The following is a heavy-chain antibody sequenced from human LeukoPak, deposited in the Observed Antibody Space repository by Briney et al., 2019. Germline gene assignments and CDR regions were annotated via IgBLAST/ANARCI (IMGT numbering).Heavy chain of an antibody. CDR2: ISSSGSTI. J-gene: IGHJ4*02. Sequence: GGSLRLSCAASGFTFSDYYMSWIRQAPGKGLEWVSYISSSGSTIYYADSVRGRFTISRDNAKNSLYLQMNSLRAEDTAVYYCARGGYSYGLDEKEYYFDYWGQGTLVTVSS. D-gene: IGHD5-18*01. CDR1: GFTFSDYY. CDR3: ARGGYSYGLDEKEYYFDY. V-gene: IGHV3-11*01.